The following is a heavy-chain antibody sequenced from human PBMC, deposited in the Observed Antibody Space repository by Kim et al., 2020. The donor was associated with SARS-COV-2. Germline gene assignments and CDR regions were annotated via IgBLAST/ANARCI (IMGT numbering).Heavy chain of an antibody. CDR3: ARDHYGGYYFDF. CDR2: INPSGGST. J-gene: IGHJ4*02. CDR1: GYTFTSYC. V-gene: IGHV1-46*01. Sequence: ASVKVSCKASGYTFTSYCMHWVRQAPGQGLEWMGIINPSGGSTSYAQKFQGRVTMTRDTSTSTAYMELSSLRSEDTAVYYCARDHYGGYYFDFGGQGTLVTVSS. D-gene: IGHD4-17*01.